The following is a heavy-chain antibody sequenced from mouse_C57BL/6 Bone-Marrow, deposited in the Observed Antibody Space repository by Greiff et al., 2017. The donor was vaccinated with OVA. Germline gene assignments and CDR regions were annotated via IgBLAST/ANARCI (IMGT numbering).Heavy chain of an antibody. V-gene: IGHV12-3*01. D-gene: IGHD2-4*01. Sequence: QVQLQQSGPGLVKPSQSLFLTCSITGFPITSGYYWIWIRQSPGKPLEWMGYITHSGETFYNPSLQSPISITRETSKNQFFLQLNSVTTEDTAMYYCAGGGLRTWFAYWGQGTLVTVSA. CDR3: AGGGLRTWFAY. CDR1: GFPITSGYY. CDR2: ITHSGET. J-gene: IGHJ3*01.